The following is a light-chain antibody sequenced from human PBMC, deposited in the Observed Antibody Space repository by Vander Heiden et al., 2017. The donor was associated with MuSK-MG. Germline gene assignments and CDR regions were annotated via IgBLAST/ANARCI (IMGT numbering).Light chain of an antibody. V-gene: IGLV2-23*02. J-gene: IGLJ1*01. CDR1: SSDVGRSNL. CDR2: EVS. Sequence: SALTQPASGSGSPGQSLPISCTGTSSDVGRSNLVSWYQQTPRTAPKLMIYEVSKWPAGVSNRFSGSKSGNTASLTISGLQDEDEADYYCCAYAGSSTWVFGTGTKVTVL. CDR3: CAYAGSSTWV.